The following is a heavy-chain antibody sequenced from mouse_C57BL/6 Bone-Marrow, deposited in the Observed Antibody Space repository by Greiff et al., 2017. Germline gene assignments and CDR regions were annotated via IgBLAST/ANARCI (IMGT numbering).Heavy chain of an antibody. CDR3: TTAMGSRDY. D-gene: IGHD1-1*02. V-gene: IGHV14-4*01. Sequence: EVKLMESGAELVRPGASVKLSCTASGFNIKDDYMHWVKQRPEQGLEWIGWIDPENGDTEYASKFQGKATITADPSSNTAYLQLSSLTSEDTAVYYCTTAMGSRDYWGQGTTLTVSS. CDR1: GFNIKDDY. CDR2: IDPENGDT. J-gene: IGHJ2*01.